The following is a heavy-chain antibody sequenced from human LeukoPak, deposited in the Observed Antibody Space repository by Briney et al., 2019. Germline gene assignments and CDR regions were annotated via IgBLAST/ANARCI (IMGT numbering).Heavy chain of an antibody. CDR1: GFTFSSYE. J-gene: IGHJ4*02. Sequence: GGSLRLSCAASGFTFSSYEMNWVRQAPGKGLEWVSYINRSGSTIYYADSVKGRFSISRDNAKNSLYLQMNSLRAEDTAVYYCARAYDSGGYYGDYWGQGTLVTVSS. V-gene: IGHV3-48*03. CDR3: ARAYDSGGYYGDY. CDR2: INRSGSTI. D-gene: IGHD3-22*01.